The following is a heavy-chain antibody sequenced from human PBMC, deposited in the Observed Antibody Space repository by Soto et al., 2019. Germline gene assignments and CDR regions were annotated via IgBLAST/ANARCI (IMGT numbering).Heavy chain of an antibody. J-gene: IGHJ4*02. CDR1: GYSFTSYW. V-gene: IGHV5-51*01. D-gene: IGHD3-22*01. CDR2: IYPGDSDT. CDR3: SASEYYYDSSGYHPFDY. Sequence: PGESLKISCKGSGYSFTSYWIGWVRQMPGKGLEWMGIIYPGDSDTRYSPSFQGQVTISADKSISTAYLQWSSLKASDTAMYYCSASEYYYDSSGYHPFDYWGQGTLIIVSS.